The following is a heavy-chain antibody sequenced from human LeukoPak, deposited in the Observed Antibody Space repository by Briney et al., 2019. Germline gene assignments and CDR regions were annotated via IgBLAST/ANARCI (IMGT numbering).Heavy chain of an antibody. V-gene: IGHV1-2*02. D-gene: IGHD6-13*01. CDR1: GYSFTGYY. Sequence: GASVKASCKASGYSFTGYYMHWVRQAPGQGLEWMGWINPNSGGTNYAQKFQGRVTMTRDTSISTAYMELSRLRSDDTAVYYCAREVISSSWFPFDFWGQGTLVTVSS. J-gene: IGHJ4*02. CDR3: AREVISSSWFPFDF. CDR2: INPNSGGT.